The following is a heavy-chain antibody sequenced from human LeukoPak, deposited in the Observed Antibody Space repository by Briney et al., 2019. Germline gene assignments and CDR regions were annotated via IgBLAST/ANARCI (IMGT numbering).Heavy chain of an antibody. CDR1: GFTFSSYA. CDR2: ISGSGGST. J-gene: IGHJ4*02. Sequence: GGSLRLSCAASGFTFSSYAMSWVRQAPGKGLEWVSAISGSGGSTYYADSVKGRFTISRDNSKNTLYLQMNSLRAEDTAVYYCAKDLLIVGATAPFDYWGQGTLVTVSS. CDR3: AKDLLIVGATAPFDY. V-gene: IGHV3-23*01. D-gene: IGHD1-26*01.